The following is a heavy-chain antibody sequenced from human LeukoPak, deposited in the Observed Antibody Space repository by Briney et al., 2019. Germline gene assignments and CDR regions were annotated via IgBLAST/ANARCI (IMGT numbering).Heavy chain of an antibody. V-gene: IGHV3-23*01. CDR2: FSGNCGTT. CDR1: VFTFSNYA. D-gene: IGHD2-8*01. CDR3: ANGNRCTSPNCLGYYYFYMDV. J-gene: IGHJ6*03. Sequence: PGGSLSLSCVASVFTFSNYAMNWVRQAPARGLEWVSGFSGNCGTTYYADSLKGRLTISRDNSKNTLYLQMNSLRVEDTAVYYCANGNRCTSPNCLGYYYFYMDVWGKGTTVTVSS.